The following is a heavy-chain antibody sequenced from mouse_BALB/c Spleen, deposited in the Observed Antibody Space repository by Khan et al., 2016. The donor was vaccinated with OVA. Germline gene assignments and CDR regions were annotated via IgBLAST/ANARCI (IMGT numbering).Heavy chain of an antibody. J-gene: IGHJ1*01. CDR2: IWADGGT. CDR3: ARRYDGYPEWYFDV. V-gene: IGHV2-9*02. Sequence: QVQLKESGPGLVAPSQSLSITCTVSGFSLTSYSVHWVRQPPGKGLEWLGVIWADGGTNYNSAPMSRLSITKDNFTSQVFLKMNSLQNDDTAIYYCARRYDGYPEWYFDVWGAGTTVTVSS. D-gene: IGHD2-3*01. CDR1: GFSLTSYS.